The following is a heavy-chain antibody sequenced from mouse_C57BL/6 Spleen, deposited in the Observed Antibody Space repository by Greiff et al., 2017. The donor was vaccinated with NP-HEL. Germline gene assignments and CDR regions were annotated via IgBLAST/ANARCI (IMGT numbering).Heavy chain of an antibody. D-gene: IGHD1-1*01. Sequence: VKLQESGAELARPGASVKMSCKASGYTFTSYTMHWVKQRPGQGLEWIGYINPSSGYTKYNQKFKDKATLTADKSSSTAYMQLSSLTSEDSAVYYCARGYGSSYYFDYWGQGTTLTVSS. J-gene: IGHJ2*01. CDR2: INPSSGYT. CDR3: ARGYGSSYYFDY. V-gene: IGHV1-4*01. CDR1: GYTFTSYT.